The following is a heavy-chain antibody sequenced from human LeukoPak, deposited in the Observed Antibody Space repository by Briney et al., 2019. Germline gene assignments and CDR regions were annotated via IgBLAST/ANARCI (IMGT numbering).Heavy chain of an antibody. CDR2: ISGSGGST. J-gene: IGHJ3*02. V-gene: IGHV3-23*01. CDR1: GFTFSSYA. D-gene: IGHD3-22*01. Sequence: GGSLRLSCAASGFTFSSYAMSWVRQTPGKGLEWVSAISGSGGSTYYADSVKGRFTISRDNSKNTLYLQMNSLRAEDTAVYYCAKVPTYDSSGYYYVLDAFDIWGQGTMVTASS. CDR3: AKVPTYDSSGYYYVLDAFDI.